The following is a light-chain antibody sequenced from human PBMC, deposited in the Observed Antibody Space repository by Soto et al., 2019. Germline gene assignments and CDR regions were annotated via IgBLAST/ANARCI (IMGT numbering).Light chain of an antibody. Sequence: QSVLTQPASVSGSPGQSITISCTGTSSDVGTYKPVSWYQQYPGKAPKLIIYDVTKRPSGVSNRFSGSKSGNTASLTVSGIQAEDEGDYYCGSITRSSTSVFGTGTKLTVL. J-gene: IGLJ1*01. CDR2: DVT. V-gene: IGLV2-14*02. CDR1: SSDVGTYKP. CDR3: GSITRSSTSV.